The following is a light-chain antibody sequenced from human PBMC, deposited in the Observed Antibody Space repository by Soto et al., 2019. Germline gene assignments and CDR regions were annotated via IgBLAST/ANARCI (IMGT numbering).Light chain of an antibody. CDR3: QHLVGSPWT. CDR1: QGISSY. J-gene: IGKJ1*01. CDR2: AAS. V-gene: IGKV1-9*01. Sequence: DIQLTQSPSFLSASVGDRVTITCRASQGISSYLAWYQQNPGKAPKLLIYAASTLQSGVPSRFSGSGSGTEFTLTISSLQPENFATYYCQHLVGSPWTFAQGTKVKIK.